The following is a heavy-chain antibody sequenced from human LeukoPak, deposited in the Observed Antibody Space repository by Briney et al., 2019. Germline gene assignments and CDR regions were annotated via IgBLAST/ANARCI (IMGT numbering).Heavy chain of an antibody. Sequence: PGESLKISCEGSGYIFTHYWIGWVRQMPGKGLEWVGIIYPSDTDTRYNPSLQGQVTISADKSISTAYLQWRSLKASDTAMYYCARQGGDYVGIDAFDIWGQGTMVTVSS. J-gene: IGHJ3*02. V-gene: IGHV5-51*01. CDR2: IYPSDTDT. CDR3: ARQGGDYVGIDAFDI. CDR1: GYIFTHYW. D-gene: IGHD4-17*01.